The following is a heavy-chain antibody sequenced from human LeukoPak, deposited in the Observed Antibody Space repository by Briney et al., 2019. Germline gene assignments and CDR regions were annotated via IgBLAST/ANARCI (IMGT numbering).Heavy chain of an antibody. CDR3: AKIERWLVHAFDL. D-gene: IGHD6-19*01. V-gene: IGHV3-23*01. CDR2: ISGNGGST. J-gene: IGHJ2*01. CDR1: GFTFSSYS. Sequence: GGSLRLSCAASGFTFSSYSMNWVRQAPGKGLEWVASISGNGGSTYYADSVKGRFTISRDNSRNAVFLQMISPRDDDTAIYYCAKIERWLVHAFDLWGRGTLVTVSS.